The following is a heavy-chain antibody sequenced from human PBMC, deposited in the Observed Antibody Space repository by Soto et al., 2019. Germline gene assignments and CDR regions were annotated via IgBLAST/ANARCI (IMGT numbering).Heavy chain of an antibody. CDR2: IYYSGST. Sequence: PSETLSLTCTVSGGSISSYYWSWIRQPPGKGLEWIGYIYYSGSTNYNPSLKSRVTISVDTSKNQFSLKLSSVTAADTAVYYCARGPYQQKKFPFDYCAQGTLVTVSS. CDR3: ARGPYQQKKFPFDY. J-gene: IGHJ4*02. CDR1: GGSISSYY. V-gene: IGHV4-59*12. D-gene: IGHD2-2*01.